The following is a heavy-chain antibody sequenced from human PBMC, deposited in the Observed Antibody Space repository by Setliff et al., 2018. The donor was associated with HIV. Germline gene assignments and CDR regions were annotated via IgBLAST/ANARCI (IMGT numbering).Heavy chain of an antibody. CDR2: LHSLGSSRVSDTP. Sequence: PSETLSLTCSVSSGSMTXXXXXWGRQPPGKGLEWIGYLHSLGSSRVSDTPNYSPSLKSRITISLDTSKGQFSLTMTSVTAADTAVYYCARVPSAGVRGRPDLYHWFDPWGQGTLVTVSS. J-gene: IGHJ5*02. V-gene: IGHV4-4*08. D-gene: IGHD3-3*01. CDR1: SGSMTXXX. CDR3: ARVPSAGVRGRPDLYHWFDP.